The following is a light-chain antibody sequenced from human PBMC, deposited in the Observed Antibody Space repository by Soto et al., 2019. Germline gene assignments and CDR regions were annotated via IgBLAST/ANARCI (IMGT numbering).Light chain of an antibody. CDR2: GAS. V-gene: IGKV3-20*01. Sequence: EIVLTQSPATLSLSPGERATLSCRASQSVSSSYVAWYQQKPGQAPRLLIYGASSRATGIPDRVSGSVSGTDFTLTLSRLEPEDFAVYYWQQYGSSPLFGQGTKLEIK. J-gene: IGKJ2*01. CDR1: QSVSSSY. CDR3: QQYGSSPL.